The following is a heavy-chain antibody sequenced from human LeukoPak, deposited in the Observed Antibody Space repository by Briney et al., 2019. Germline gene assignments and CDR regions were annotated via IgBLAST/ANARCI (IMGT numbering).Heavy chain of an antibody. CDR3: GAITASHYYYYYGMDV. Sequence: SVKVFCKASGGTFSSYAISWVRQAPGQGLEWMGGIIPIFGTANYAQKFQGRVTITADESTSTAYMELSSLRSEDTAVYYCGAITASHYYYYYGMDVWGQGTTVTVSS. V-gene: IGHV1-69*01. D-gene: IGHD1-20*01. J-gene: IGHJ6*02. CDR2: IIPIFGTA. CDR1: GGTFSSYA.